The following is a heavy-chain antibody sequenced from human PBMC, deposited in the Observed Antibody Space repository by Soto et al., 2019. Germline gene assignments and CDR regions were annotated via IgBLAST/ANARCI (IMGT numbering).Heavy chain of an antibody. Sequence: QVQLQQWGAGLVKPSETLSLSCAVYGQSFSGHSWAWIRQPPGKGLEWIGEINESGSTYYNPSLKSRATLSTDTAKNQLSLKLSSVSAADTAAYFCARGSGIVALPGELEDVKYDYWGQGTLVNVSS. V-gene: IGHV4-34*01. CDR2: INESGST. CDR1: GQSFSGHS. D-gene: IGHD1-1*01. CDR3: ARGSGIVALPGELEDVKYDY. J-gene: IGHJ4*02.